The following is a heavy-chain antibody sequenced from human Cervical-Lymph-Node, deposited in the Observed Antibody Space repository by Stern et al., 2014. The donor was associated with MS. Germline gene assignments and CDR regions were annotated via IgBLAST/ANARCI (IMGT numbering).Heavy chain of an antibody. D-gene: IGHD3-3*01. CDR3: ARGHTIFGAHPRRWFDP. CDR2: INPSAGGT. V-gene: IGHV1-46*01. CDR1: GYTFTTYY. Sequence: VQLVESGAEVKRPGASVKVSCRASGYTFTTYYIHWVRQAPGQGLEWMGVINPSAGGTNYAPKFQARVTMTRNTSTSTVYMELSSLRSDDTAVYSCARGHTIFGAHPRRWFDPWGQGTLVTVSS. J-gene: IGHJ5*02.